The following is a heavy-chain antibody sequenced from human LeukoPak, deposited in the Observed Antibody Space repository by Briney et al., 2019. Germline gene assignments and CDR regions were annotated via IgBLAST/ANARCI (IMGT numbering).Heavy chain of an antibody. Sequence: GGSLRLSCAASGFTFSSYSMNWVRQAPGKGLEWVSSISSSSSYIYYADSVKGRFTISRDNAKNSLYLQMNSLRAEDTAVYYCARGAREVGFGELLHYYYGMDVWGKGTTVTVSS. CDR3: ARGAREVGFGELLHYYYGMDV. CDR1: GFTFSSYS. J-gene: IGHJ6*04. V-gene: IGHV3-21*01. D-gene: IGHD3-10*01. CDR2: ISSSSSYI.